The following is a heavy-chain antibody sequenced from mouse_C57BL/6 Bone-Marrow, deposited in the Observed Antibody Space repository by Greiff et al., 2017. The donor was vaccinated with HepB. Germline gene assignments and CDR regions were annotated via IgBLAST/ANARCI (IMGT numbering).Heavy chain of an antibody. CDR3: ARWGTTQAWFAY. CDR2: IYPGSGST. CDR1: GYTFTSYW. V-gene: IGHV1-55*01. D-gene: IGHD1-1*01. Sequence: QVQLQQPGAELVKPGASVKMSCKASGYTFTSYWITRVKQRPGQGLEWIGDIYPGSGSTNYNEKFKSKATLTVDTSSSTAYMQLSSLTSEDSAVYYCARWGTTQAWFAYWGQGTLVTVSA. J-gene: IGHJ3*01.